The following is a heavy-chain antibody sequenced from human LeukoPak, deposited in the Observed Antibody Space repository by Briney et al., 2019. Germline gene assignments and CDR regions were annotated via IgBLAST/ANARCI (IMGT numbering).Heavy chain of an antibody. J-gene: IGHJ4*02. Sequence: GGSLRLSCTASGFTFGDYAMSWVRQAPGKGLEWVGFIRSKAYGGTTEYAASVKGRFTISRDDSKSIAYLQMNSLKTEDTAVYYCTRENYDFWSGHDYWGREPWSPSPQ. D-gene: IGHD3-3*01. CDR3: TRENYDFWSGHDY. CDR2: IRSKAYGGTT. CDR1: GFTFGDYA. V-gene: IGHV3-49*04.